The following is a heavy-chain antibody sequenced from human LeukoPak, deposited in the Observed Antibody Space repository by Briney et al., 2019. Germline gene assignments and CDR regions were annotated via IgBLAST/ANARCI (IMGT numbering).Heavy chain of an antibody. D-gene: IGHD3-3*01. CDR3: ARSRGLRFLEW. V-gene: IGHV4-59*04. J-gene: IGHJ4*02. CDR2: IYYSGRP. Sequence: SETLSLTRTVSGGSISGYHWSWTRQPPGKGLEWIATIYYSGRPYYNPSLLSRVNISVDTSKNHFSLKLSSVTAADTAVYYCARSRGLRFLEWWGQGTLVTVSS. CDR1: GGSISGYH.